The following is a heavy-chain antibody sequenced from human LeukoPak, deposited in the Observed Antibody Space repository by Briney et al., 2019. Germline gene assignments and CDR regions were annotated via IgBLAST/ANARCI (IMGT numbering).Heavy chain of an antibody. CDR1: GFTFSSYA. V-gene: IGHV3-30-3*01. D-gene: IGHD6-19*01. CDR3: ARDWFRGMTVAGPLDY. J-gene: IGHJ4*02. Sequence: PGRSLRLSCAASGFTFSSYAMHWVRQAPGKGLEWVAVISYDGSNKYYADSVKGRFTISRDNSKNTLSLQMNSLRAEDTAVYYCARDWFRGMTVAGPLDYWGQGTQVTVSS. CDR2: ISYDGSNK.